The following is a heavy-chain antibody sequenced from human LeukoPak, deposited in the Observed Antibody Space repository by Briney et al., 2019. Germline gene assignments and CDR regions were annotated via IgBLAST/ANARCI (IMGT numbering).Heavy chain of an antibody. CDR3: ARDLPNYPVRGVTPPDY. CDR2: INPNSGDT. V-gene: IGHV1-2*06. J-gene: IGHJ4*02. CDR1: GYTFTGYY. Sequence: ASVKVSCKASGYTFTGYYVHWVRQAPGQGLEWMGRINPNSGDTNYAQKFQGRVTMTRDTSISTAYMELSRLRSDDTAVYYCARDLPNYPVRGVTPPDYWGQGTLVTVSS. D-gene: IGHD3-10*01.